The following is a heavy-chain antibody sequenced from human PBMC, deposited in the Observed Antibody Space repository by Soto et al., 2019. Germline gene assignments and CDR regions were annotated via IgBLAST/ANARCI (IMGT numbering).Heavy chain of an antibody. J-gene: IGHJ4*02. CDR1: GGSFSGYY. V-gene: IGHV4-34*01. CDR2: INHSEST. CDR3: ARHLKAVDAAMAY. D-gene: IGHD6-19*01. Sequence: PSETLSLTCAVYGGSFSGYYWSWISQPPGKGLEWIGEINHSESTNYNPSLKSLVTISVHTSKNEFSPRLPSVTAADPSVYYCARHLKAVDAAMAYWGQGIPVNVSS.